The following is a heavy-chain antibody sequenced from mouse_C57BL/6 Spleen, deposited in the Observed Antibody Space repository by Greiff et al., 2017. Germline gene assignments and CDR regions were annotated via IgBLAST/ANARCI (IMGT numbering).Heavy chain of an antibody. D-gene: IGHD1-1*01. CDR2: IHPNSGST. V-gene: IGHV1-64*01. CDR3: FITTVVATDYYAMDY. Sequence: QVQLQQSGPELVKPGASVKLSCKASGYTFTSYWMHWVKQRPGQGLEWIGMIHPNSGSTNYNEKFKSKATLTVDKSSSTAYMQLSSLTSEDSAVYYCFITTVVATDYYAMDYWGQGTSVTVSS. CDR1: GYTFTSYW. J-gene: IGHJ4*01.